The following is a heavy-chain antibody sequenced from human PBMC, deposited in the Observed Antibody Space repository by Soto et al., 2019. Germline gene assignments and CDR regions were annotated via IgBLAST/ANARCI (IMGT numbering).Heavy chain of an antibody. J-gene: IGHJ3*02. Sequence: GGSLRLSCAASGFTFSSYSMSWVRQAPGKGLEWVSAISGSGGSTYYADSVKGRFTISRDNSKNTLYLQMNSLRAEDTAVYYCAKSLLRGGRYDAFDIWGQGAMVTVSS. CDR3: AKSLLRGGRYDAFDI. CDR1: GFTFSSYS. V-gene: IGHV3-23*01. CDR2: ISGSGGST. D-gene: IGHD1-26*01.